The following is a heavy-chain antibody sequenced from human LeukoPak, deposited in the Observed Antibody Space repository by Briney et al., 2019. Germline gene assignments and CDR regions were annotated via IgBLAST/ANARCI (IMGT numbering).Heavy chain of an antibody. V-gene: IGHV1-18*01. CDR1: GYTFTSYG. CDR2: ISAYSGNT. Sequence: ASVKVSCKASGYTFTSYGISWVRQAPGQGLEWMGWISAYSGNTNYAQKLQGRVTMTTDTSTSTAYMELRSLRSNDTAVYYCARDLPTVTTFYYYYYMDVWGKGTTVTVSS. D-gene: IGHD4-17*01. J-gene: IGHJ6*03. CDR3: ARDLPTVTTFYYYYYMDV.